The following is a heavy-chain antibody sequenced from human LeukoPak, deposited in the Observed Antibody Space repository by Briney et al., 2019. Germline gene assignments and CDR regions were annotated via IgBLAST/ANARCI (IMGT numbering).Heavy chain of an antibody. J-gene: IGHJ4*02. D-gene: IGHD6-19*01. CDR2: IPNDGSHT. CDR1: GFTFSKYG. Sequence: GGSLRLSCVGSGFTFSKYGLHWVRQAPGKGLEWVTFIPNDGSHTYIADSVKDRITISRDNSKNTVFLKMNKLRVEDTGVYYCAKEGSVDSSGWYFDFWGQGTLVTVSS. CDR3: AKEGSVDSSGWYFDF. V-gene: IGHV3-30*02.